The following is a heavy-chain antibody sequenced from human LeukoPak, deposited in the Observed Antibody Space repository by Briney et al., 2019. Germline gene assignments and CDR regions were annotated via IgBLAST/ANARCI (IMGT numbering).Heavy chain of an antibody. D-gene: IGHD6-19*01. CDR1: GGSISSSSYY. CDR2: IYYSGST. J-gene: IGHJ5*02. V-gene: IGHV4-39*01. Sequence: PSETLSLTCTVSGGSISSSSYYWGWIRQPPGKGLEWIGSIYYSGSTYYNPSLKSRVTISVDTSKNQFSLKLSSVTAADTAVYYCARRSTGSSPQRLVPINWFDPWGQGTLVTVSS. CDR3: ARRSTGSSPQRLVPINWFDP.